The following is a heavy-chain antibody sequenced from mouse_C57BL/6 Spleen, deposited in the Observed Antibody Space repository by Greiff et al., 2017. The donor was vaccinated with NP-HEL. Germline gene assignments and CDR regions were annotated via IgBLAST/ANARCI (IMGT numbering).Heavy chain of an antibody. J-gene: IGHJ1*03. CDR3: ARDDGYYVELYWYFDV. CDR1: GYSITSGYY. D-gene: IGHD2-3*01. V-gene: IGHV3-6*01. CDR2: ISYDGSN. Sequence: EVKLMESGPGLVKPSQSLSLTCSVTGYSITSGYYWNWIRQFPGNKLEWMGYISYDGSNNYNPSLKNRISITRDTSKNQFFLKLNSVTTEDTATYYCARDDGYYVELYWYFDVWGTGTTVTVSS.